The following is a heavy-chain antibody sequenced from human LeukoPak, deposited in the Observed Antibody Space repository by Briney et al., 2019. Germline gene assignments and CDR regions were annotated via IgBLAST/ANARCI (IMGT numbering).Heavy chain of an antibody. V-gene: IGHV4-39*01. CDR3: ARTRYYYNSRSYGAPYYFDY. D-gene: IGHD3-10*01. J-gene: IGHJ4*02. CDR1: GGSISSSSYY. Sequence: SETLSLTCTVSGGSISSSSYYWGWIRQPPGKGLEWIGSIYLSGSTYYNPSLKSRVTISVDTSKNQFSLKLSPVTAADTAVYYCARTRYYYNSRSYGAPYYFDYWGQGTLVTVSS. CDR2: IYLSGST.